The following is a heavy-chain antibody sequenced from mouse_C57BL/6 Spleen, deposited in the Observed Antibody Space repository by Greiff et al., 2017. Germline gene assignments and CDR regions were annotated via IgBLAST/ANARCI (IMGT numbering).Heavy chain of an antibody. J-gene: IGHJ3*01. D-gene: IGHD1-1*01. CDR1: GYSITSGYY. CDR2: ISYDGSN. CDR3: ALYYYGSSYGFAY. Sequence: EVKLQESGPGLVKPSQSLSLTCSVTGYSITSGYYWNWIRQFPGNKLEWMGYISYDGSNNYNPSLKNRISITRDTSKNQFFLKLNSVTTEDTATYYCALYYYGSSYGFAYWGQGTLVTVSA. V-gene: IGHV3-6*01.